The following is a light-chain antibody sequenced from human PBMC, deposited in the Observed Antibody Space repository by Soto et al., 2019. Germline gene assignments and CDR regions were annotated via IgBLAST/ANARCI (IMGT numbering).Light chain of an antibody. CDR1: QDISNY. CDR2: DAS. Sequence: DIPMTQSPSSLSASVGDRVTITCQASQDISNYLNWYQQKPGKAPKLLIYDASNLETGVPSRFSGSGSGTDFTFTISSLQPEDIATYYCQQYDNLPLPFGGGTKVEIK. CDR3: QQYDNLPLP. V-gene: IGKV1-33*01. J-gene: IGKJ4*01.